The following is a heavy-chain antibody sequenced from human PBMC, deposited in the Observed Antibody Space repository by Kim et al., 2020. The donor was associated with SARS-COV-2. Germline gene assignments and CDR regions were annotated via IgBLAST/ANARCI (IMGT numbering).Heavy chain of an antibody. Sequence: TKYSQKFQGRVTITRDTSASTAYMELSSLRSEDTAVYYCARDPYDIYFDYWGQGTLVTVSS. CDR2: T. J-gene: IGHJ4*02. D-gene: IGHD3-9*01. CDR3: ARDPYDIYFDY. V-gene: IGHV1-3*01.